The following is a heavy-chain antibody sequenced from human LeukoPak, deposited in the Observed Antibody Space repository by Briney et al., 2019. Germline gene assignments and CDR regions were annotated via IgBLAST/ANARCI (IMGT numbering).Heavy chain of an antibody. CDR3: TSKPMDYYGSGSLDY. Sequence: GGSLRLSCAASGFTFSNAWMSWVRQAPGKGLEWVGRIKSKTDGGTTDYAAPVKGRFTISRDDSKNPLYLQMNSLKTEDTAVYYCTSKPMDYYGSGSLDYWGQGTLVTVSS. CDR1: GFTFSNAW. J-gene: IGHJ4*02. D-gene: IGHD3-10*01. V-gene: IGHV3-15*01. CDR2: IKSKTDGGTT.